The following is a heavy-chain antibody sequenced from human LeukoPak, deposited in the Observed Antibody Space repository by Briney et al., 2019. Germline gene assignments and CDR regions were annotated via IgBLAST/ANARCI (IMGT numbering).Heavy chain of an antibody. V-gene: IGHV4-30-2*01. CDR2: IYHSGST. CDR3: TSRTYYYGMDV. CDR1: GGSISSGGYS. J-gene: IGHJ6*02. Sequence: SETLSLTCAVSGGSISSGGYSWSWIRQPPGKGLEWIGYIYHSGSTYYNPSLKSRVTISVDTSKNQFSLKLSSVTAADTAVYYCTSRTYYYGMDVWGQGTTVTVSS.